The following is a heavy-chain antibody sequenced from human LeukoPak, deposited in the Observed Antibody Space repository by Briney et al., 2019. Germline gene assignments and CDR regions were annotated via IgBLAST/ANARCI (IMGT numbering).Heavy chain of an antibody. J-gene: IGHJ6*03. D-gene: IGHD1-1*01. CDR3: AGELEYYYMDV. V-gene: IGHV4-61*02. CDR2: IYTSGST. CDR1: GGSISSGSYY. Sequence: SETLSLTCTVSGGSISSGSYYWSWIRQPAGKGLEWIGRIYTSGSTDYNPSLKSRVTISLDTSKKQFSLKLSSVTAADTAVYYCAGELEYYYMDVWGKGTTVTVSS.